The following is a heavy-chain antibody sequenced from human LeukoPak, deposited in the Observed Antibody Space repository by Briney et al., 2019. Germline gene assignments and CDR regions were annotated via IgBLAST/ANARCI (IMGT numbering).Heavy chain of an antibody. J-gene: IGHJ4*02. CDR1: GYTFTSYA. Sequence: ASVKVSCKASGYTFTSYAMHWVRQAPGQRLEWMGWINAGNGNTKYSQEFQGRVTITRDTSASTAYMELSSLRSEDMAVYYCARDVGIVVVTPFDYWGQGTLVTVSS. CDR2: INAGNGNT. V-gene: IGHV1-3*03. CDR3: ARDVGIVVVTPFDY. D-gene: IGHD3-22*01.